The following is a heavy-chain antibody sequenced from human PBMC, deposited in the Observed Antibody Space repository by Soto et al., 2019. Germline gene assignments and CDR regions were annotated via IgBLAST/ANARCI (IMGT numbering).Heavy chain of an antibody. CDR3: AKHYGDGGSLPFGY. CDR2: IIGNGDAA. CDR1: GFSFTNYG. D-gene: IGHD3-16*01. V-gene: IGHV3-23*01. J-gene: IGHJ4*02. Sequence: EVQLLEAGGGLVQPGGSLRLSCAASGFSFTNYGMSWVRQAPGKGLEWLSAIIGNGDAAYYADSVRGRFTISIDNSKNTLYLQLDDVGADDTAIYYCAKHYGDGGSLPFGYGGQGTRVTGSS.